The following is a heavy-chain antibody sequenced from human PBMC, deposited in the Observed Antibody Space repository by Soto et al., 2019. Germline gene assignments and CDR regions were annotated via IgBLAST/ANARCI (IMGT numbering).Heavy chain of an antibody. CDR2: INHSGST. CDR1: GGSFSGYY. Sequence: PSETLSLTCAVYGGSFSGYYWSWIRQPPGKGLEWIGEINHSGSTNYNPSLKSRVTISVDTSKNQFSLKLSSVTAADTAVYYCAGIFGVPAAADYWGQGTLVTVSS. V-gene: IGHV4-34*01. D-gene: IGHD3-3*01. CDR3: AGIFGVPAAADY. J-gene: IGHJ4*02.